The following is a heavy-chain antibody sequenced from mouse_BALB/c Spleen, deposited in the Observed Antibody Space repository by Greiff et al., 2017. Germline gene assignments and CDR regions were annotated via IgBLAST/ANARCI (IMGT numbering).Heavy chain of an antibody. CDR3: ARDGITTAWFAY. Sequence: VQLQQSGAELVKPGASVKLSCTASGFNIKDTYMHWVKQRPEQGLEWIGRIDPANGNTKYDPKFQGKATITADTSSNTAYLQLSSLTSEDTAVYYCARDGITTAWFAYWGQGTLVTVSA. J-gene: IGHJ3*01. D-gene: IGHD2-4*01. CDR1: GFNIKDTY. CDR2: IDPANGNT. V-gene: IGHV14-3*02.